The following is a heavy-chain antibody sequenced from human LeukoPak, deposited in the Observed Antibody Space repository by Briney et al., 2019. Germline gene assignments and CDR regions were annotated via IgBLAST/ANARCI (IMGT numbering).Heavy chain of an antibody. CDR2: IYYSGST. V-gene: IGHV4-39*07. CDR1: GGSMSSSSYY. J-gene: IGHJ2*01. D-gene: IGHD6-13*01. CDR3: ARVYYSSSYDYWYFDL. Sequence: PSETLSLTCTVSGGSMSSSSYYWAWIRQPPGKGLEWIGNIYYSGSTYYNSSLKSRVTISVDTSKNQFSLKLSSVTAADTAVYYCARVYYSSSYDYWYFDLWGRGTLVTVSS.